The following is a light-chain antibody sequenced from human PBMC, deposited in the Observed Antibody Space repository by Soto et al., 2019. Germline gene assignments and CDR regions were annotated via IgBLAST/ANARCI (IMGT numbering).Light chain of an antibody. CDR3: LQHNTYPYT. CDR1: QGIRND. Sequence: DIQMTQSPSSLPASVGDRVTIICRASQGIRNDLGWYQQKPGKAPKRLIYSASSLDGGVPSRFSSSGSGTEFPLTISSLQPEDVATYYCLQHNTYPYTFGQGTKLEIK. CDR2: SAS. V-gene: IGKV1-17*01. J-gene: IGKJ2*01.